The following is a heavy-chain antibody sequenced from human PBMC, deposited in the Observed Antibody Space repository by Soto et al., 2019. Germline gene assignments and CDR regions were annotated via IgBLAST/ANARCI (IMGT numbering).Heavy chain of an antibody. Sequence: SETLSLTCTVSGGSISSYYWSWIRQPAGKGLEWIGRMYTSGTTNYNPSLKSRVTMSVDTSKNHFSLKLSSVTAADTAVYYCARDRPNYYYGMDVWGQGTTVTVSS. CDR3: ARDRPNYYYGMDV. J-gene: IGHJ6*02. CDR1: GGSISSYY. V-gene: IGHV4-4*07. CDR2: MYTSGTT.